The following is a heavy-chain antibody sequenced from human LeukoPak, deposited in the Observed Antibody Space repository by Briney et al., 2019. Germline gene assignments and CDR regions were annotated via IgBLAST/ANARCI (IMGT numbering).Heavy chain of an antibody. CDR1: GGTFSSYA. V-gene: IGHV1-18*01. D-gene: IGHD1-26*01. CDR3: ARDHPDSGSLLGD. Sequence: VASVKVSCKASGGTFSSYAISWVRQAPGQGLEWMGWISAYNGNTNYAQKLQGRVTMTTDTSTSTAYMELRSLRSDDAAVYYCARDHPDSGSLLGDWGQGTLVTVSS. CDR2: ISAYNGNT. J-gene: IGHJ4*02.